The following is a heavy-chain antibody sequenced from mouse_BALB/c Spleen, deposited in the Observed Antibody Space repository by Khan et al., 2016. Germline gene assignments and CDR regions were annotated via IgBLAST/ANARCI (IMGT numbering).Heavy chain of an antibody. CDR3: ARAGNSEYLAY. CDR1: GFDFSRYW. J-gene: IGHJ3*01. D-gene: IGHD2-10*02. Sequence: EVQLQESGGGLVQPGGSLKLSCAASGFDFSRYWMSWVRQAPGKGLEWIGDINPDSSTINYPPSLKDKFIISRDTAKKTQYLQMSKVRSEDTALYYCARAGNSEYLAYWGQGTLVTVSA. CDR2: INPDSSTI. V-gene: IGHV4-1*02.